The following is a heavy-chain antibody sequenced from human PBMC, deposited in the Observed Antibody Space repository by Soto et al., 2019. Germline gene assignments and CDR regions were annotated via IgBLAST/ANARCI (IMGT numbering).Heavy chain of an antibody. Sequence: QVPLVQSGAEVTKPGASVTVSCKAPGYTFTSYAISWVRQAPGQGLEWMGWISTYTGDSNYAQKLQGRVTMTTDTSTSTAYMELRRLRYDDTAVDYCSRSPYWSGHGMDVWGQGTTVTVSS. J-gene: IGHJ6*02. D-gene: IGHD3-10*01. CDR2: ISTYTGDS. CDR1: GYTFTSYA. CDR3: SRSPYWSGHGMDV. V-gene: IGHV1-18*01.